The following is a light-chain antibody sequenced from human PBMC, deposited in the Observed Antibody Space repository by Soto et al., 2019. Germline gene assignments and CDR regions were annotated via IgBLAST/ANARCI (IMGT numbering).Light chain of an antibody. CDR3: QQYHVWPPT. J-gene: IGKJ1*01. Sequence: IVMTQSPATLSVSPGERATLSCRASQTISSNLAWYQQVPGQAPRLLIHGAFTRDTGIPARFSGSGSGTEFTLTISSLQSGDFAVYYCQQYHVWPPTFGQGTRVEIK. CDR2: GAF. V-gene: IGKV3-15*01. CDR1: QTISSN.